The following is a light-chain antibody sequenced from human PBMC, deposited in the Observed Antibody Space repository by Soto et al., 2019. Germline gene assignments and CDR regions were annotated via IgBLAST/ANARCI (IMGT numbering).Light chain of an antibody. CDR2: AAS. CDR3: QQAKSFPYT. CDR1: QGFSNW. J-gene: IGKJ2*01. V-gene: IGKV1-12*01. Sequence: DIQMTQSPSSVSASVGDRVTITCRASQGFSNWLAWYQQKPGKAPHLLIYAASTLQSGVPSRFSGSGSGTEFNLTISSLQPEDVATYYCQQAKSFPYTFGQGTKLEIK.